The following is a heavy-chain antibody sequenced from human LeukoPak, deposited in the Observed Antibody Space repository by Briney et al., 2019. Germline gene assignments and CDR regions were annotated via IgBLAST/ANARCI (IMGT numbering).Heavy chain of an antibody. CDR1: GGSISNYY. V-gene: IGHV4-59*12. D-gene: IGHD6-13*01. Sequence: SETLSLTCTISGGSISNYYWSWIRQTPGKGLEWIGYIYYTGGTDYNPSLKSRVTISEDTSKNQFSLKLSSVTAADTAVYYCARDDPGIAAAGGVYWGQGTLVTVSS. CDR3: ARDDPGIAAAGGVY. J-gene: IGHJ4*02. CDR2: IYYTGGT.